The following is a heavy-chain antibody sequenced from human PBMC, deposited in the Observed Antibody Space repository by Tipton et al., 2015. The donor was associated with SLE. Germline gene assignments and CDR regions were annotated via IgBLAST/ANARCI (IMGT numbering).Heavy chain of an antibody. V-gene: IGHV4-38-2*01. J-gene: IGHJ4*02. Sequence: TLSLTCDVSGYSISNGYYWGWIRQPPGKGLEWIGSIHQSGNAYYNPSLKSRVFMSIDTSKNQLFLRLSSVTAAGTAVYYCARHDFDDNGYYLHYFEYWGQGTLVTVST. CDR3: ARHDFDDNGYYLHYFEY. CDR2: IHQSGNA. CDR1: GYSISNGYY. D-gene: IGHD3-22*01.